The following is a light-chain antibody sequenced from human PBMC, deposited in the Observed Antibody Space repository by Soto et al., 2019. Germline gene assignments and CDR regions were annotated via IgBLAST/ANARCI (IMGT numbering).Light chain of an antibody. J-gene: IGKJ1*01. V-gene: IGKV3-20*01. Sequence: EIVLTQSPGTLSFSPGERATLSCGASQSVTSSYLAWYQQKPGQAPRLLIYGASSRATGIPDRFSGSGSGTDFTLTISRLEPEDFAVYYCQQYGSSPPTFGQGTKLEIK. CDR3: QQYGSSPPT. CDR1: QSVTSSY. CDR2: GAS.